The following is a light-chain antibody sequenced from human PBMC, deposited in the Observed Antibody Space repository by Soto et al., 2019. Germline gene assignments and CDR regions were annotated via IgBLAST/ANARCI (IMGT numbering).Light chain of an antibody. V-gene: IGKV3-20*01. Sequence: DIVLTQSPGTLSLSPWERATLSCRASQSVSSNYLAWYQQKPGQAPRLLIYGASSRATGIPDRFSGSGSGTDFTLTISRLEPEDFAVYYCQQYGSSPPWTFGQGTKVDI. CDR1: QSVSSNY. CDR2: GAS. J-gene: IGKJ1*01. CDR3: QQYGSSPPWT.